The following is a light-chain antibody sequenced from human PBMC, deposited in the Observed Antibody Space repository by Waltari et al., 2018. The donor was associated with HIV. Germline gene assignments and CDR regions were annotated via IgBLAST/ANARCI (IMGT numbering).Light chain of an antibody. CDR1: LVETTD. CDR2: QND. J-gene: IGLJ2*01. CDR3: QAWDNDYVV. Sequence: FEMSQPPSVSVSPGPTARIPCSGDLVETTDVFWYQQPSGQAPVLVIYQNDRRPSWIAGRFSGSKSGTTATLTISGTQTTDEGDFYCQAWDNDYVVFGGGTKLTVL. V-gene: IGLV3-1*01.